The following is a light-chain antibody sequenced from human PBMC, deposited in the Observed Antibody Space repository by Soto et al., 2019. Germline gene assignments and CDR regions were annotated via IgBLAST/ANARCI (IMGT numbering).Light chain of an antibody. CDR1: SSNIGAGYD. Sequence: QSVLTQPPSVSGAPGQRVTISCTGSSSNIGAGYDVYWYQQLPGTAPKLLIYGNSNRPSGVPDRFSGSKSGTSASLAITGLQAEDEADYYCQSYDSSLSGFAVFGGGTKLTVL. J-gene: IGLJ2*01. CDR2: GNS. V-gene: IGLV1-40*01. CDR3: QSYDSSLSGFAV.